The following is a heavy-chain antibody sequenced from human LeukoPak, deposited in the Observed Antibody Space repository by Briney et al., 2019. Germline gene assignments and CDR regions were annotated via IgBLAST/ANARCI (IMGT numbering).Heavy chain of an antibody. CDR1: GYTFTNYG. Sequence: ASVKVSCKASGYTFTNYGISWVRQAPGQGLEWRGWISAYNGNTNYAQKLQGRVTVTTDTSTSTAYMELRSLRSDDAAVYYCARDQGGNWNSNFDYWGQGTLVTVSS. J-gene: IGHJ4*02. CDR2: ISAYNGNT. CDR3: ARDQGGNWNSNFDY. V-gene: IGHV1-18*01. D-gene: IGHD1-7*01.